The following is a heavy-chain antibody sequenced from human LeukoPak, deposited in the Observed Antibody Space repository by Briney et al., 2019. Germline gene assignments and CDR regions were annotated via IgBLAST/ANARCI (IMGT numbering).Heavy chain of an antibody. CDR2: IHYSGRT. CDR3: VRQDKTYNFWSGVVELGAFDI. CDR1: GGSINTRSYS. Sequence: PSETLSLTCAVSGGSINTRSYSWGWVRQPPGRGLECIGSIHYSGRTYYNPSLKSRLIESMDTSKNQVSLNLRSATAADTAAYYCVRQDKTYNFWSGVVELGAFDIWGQGTTVTVSS. V-gene: IGHV4-39*01. J-gene: IGHJ3*02. D-gene: IGHD3-3*01.